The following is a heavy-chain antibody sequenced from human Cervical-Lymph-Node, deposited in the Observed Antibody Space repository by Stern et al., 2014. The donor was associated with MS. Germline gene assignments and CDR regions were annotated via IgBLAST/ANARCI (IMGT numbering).Heavy chain of an antibody. Sequence: VQLVQSGGGVVQPGRSLSLSCVASGFTFSTYAMHWVRQAPGKGLEWVAFVSYDGTQRNSTDSVKARFTISRDNSTNTLYLHMNSLRDEDTAVYFCARGGRGVGLEYWGQGALVTVAS. J-gene: IGHJ4*02. CDR2: VSYDGTQR. CDR3: ARGGRGVGLEY. D-gene: IGHD3-10*01. V-gene: IGHV3-30-3*01. CDR1: GFTFSTYA.